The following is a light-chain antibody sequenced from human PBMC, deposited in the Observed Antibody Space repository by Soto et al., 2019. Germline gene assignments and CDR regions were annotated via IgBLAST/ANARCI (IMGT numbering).Light chain of an antibody. CDR2: DVS. CDR3: QQYTNYPWT. V-gene: IGKV1-5*01. Sequence: DIQMTQSPPTLSASVADRVTITCRASQSISSWLAWYQQRPGKAPNLLIYDVSSLEGGVPSRFSGSGSGTEFTLTISSLQPDDCATYYCQQYTNYPWTFGQGTKV. CDR1: QSISSW. J-gene: IGKJ1*01.